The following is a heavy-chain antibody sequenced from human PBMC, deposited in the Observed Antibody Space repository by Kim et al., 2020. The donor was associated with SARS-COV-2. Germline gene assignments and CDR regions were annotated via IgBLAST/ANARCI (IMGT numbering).Heavy chain of an antibody. CDR1: GFTFDDYT. D-gene: IGHD7-27*01. V-gene: IGHV3-43*01. CDR2: ISWDGGST. CDR3: AKDMAMEATGGYFDY. J-gene: IGHJ4*02. Sequence: GGSLRLSCAASGFTFDDYTMHWVRQAPGKCLEWVSLISWDGGSTYYADSVKGRCTISRDNSKNSLYLQMNSLRTEDTALYYCAKDMAMEATGGYFDYWGQGTLVTVSS.